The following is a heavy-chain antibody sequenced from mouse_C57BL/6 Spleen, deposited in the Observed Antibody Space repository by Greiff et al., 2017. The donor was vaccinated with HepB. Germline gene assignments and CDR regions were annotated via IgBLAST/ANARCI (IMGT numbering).Heavy chain of an antibody. Sequence: VQLQQPGAELVMPGASVKLSCKASGYTFTSYWMHWVKQRPGQGLEWIGEIDPSDSYTNYNQKFKGKSTLTVDKSSSTAYMQLSSLTSEDSAVYYCARVYYGSSYYCDYWGQGTTLTVSS. D-gene: IGHD1-1*01. CDR3: ARVYYGSSYYCDY. CDR2: IDPSDSYT. V-gene: IGHV1-69*01. CDR1: GYTFTSYW. J-gene: IGHJ2*01.